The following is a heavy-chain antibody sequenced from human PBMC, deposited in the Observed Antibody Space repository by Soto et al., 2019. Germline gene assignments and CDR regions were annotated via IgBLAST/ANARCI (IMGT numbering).Heavy chain of an antibody. V-gene: IGHV1-46*03. CDR1: GNTFSNYY. CDR2: INPSGGYT. D-gene: IGHD2-21*02. Sequence: GASVKVSCKASGNTFSNYYIHWVRQAPGQGLEWMGTINPSGGYTTYAQKFLGRMTMTRDTSTSTLYMELTSLISEDTAVYYCARGGHIVVVTAAFDYWGQGTLVTVS. J-gene: IGHJ4*02. CDR3: ARGGHIVVVTAAFDY.